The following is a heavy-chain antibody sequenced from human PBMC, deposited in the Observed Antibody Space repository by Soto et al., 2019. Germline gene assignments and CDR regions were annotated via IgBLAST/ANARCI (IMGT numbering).Heavy chain of an antibody. CDR2: IYHSGST. J-gene: IGHJ6*02. CDR3: ARARLGIAAAGTHYYGMEV. CDR1: GGSISSSNW. D-gene: IGHD6-13*01. Sequence: SETLSLTCAVSGGSISSSNWWSWVRQPPGKGLEWIGEIYHSGSTNYNPSLKSRVTISVDKSKNQFSLKLSSVTAADTAVYYCARARLGIAAAGTHYYGMEVWGQGTTVTVSS. V-gene: IGHV4-4*02.